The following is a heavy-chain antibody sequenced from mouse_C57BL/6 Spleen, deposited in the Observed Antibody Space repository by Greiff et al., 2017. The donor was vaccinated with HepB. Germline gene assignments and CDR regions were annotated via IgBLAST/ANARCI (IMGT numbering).Heavy chain of an antibody. J-gene: IGHJ1*03. Sequence: EVHLVESGAELVKPGASVKLSCTASGFNIKDYYMHWVKQRTEQGLEWIGRIDPEDGETKYAPKFQGKATITADTSSNTAYLQLSSLTSEDTAVYYCAYGSSSYWYFDVWGTGTTVTVSS. CDR3: AYGSSSYWYFDV. V-gene: IGHV14-2*01. D-gene: IGHD1-1*01. CDR2: IDPEDGET. CDR1: GFNIKDYY.